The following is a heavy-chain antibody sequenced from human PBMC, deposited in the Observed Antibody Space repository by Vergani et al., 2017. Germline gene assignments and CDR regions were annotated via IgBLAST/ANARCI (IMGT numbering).Heavy chain of an antibody. Sequence: QVQLQESGPGLVKTSETLSLTCAVSGYSISSGYYWGWIRQPPGKGLEWIGSIYHSGSTYYNPSLKSRVTISVDTSKNQFSLKLSSVTAADTAVYYCASSTGYCSSTSCLFDYWGQGTLVTVSS. CDR3: ASSTGYCSSTSCLFDY. CDR1: GYSISSGYY. D-gene: IGHD2-2*01. CDR2: IYHSGST. V-gene: IGHV4-38-2*01. J-gene: IGHJ4*02.